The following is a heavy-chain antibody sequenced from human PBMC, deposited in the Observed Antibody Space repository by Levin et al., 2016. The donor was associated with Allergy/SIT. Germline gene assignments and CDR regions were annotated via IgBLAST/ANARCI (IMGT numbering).Heavy chain of an antibody. CDR3: ARDLNVVVPAAIVTTLDY. D-gene: IGHD2-2*02. J-gene: IGHJ4*02. CDR1: GFTFSSYA. CDR2: ISYDGSNK. V-gene: IGHV3-30-3*01. Sequence: GGSLRLSCAASGFTFSSYAMHWVRQAPDKGLEWVGVISYDGSNKYYADSVKGRLTISRDNSKNTVYLQMNSLRAEDTAVYYCARDLNVVVPAAIVTTLDYWGQGTLVTVSS.